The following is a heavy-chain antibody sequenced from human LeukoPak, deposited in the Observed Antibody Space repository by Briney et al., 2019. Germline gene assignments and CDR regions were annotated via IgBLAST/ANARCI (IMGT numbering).Heavy chain of an antibody. CDR3: ARSQATEWDNWFDP. CDR1: GYTFTSYG. Sequence: GASVKVSCKASGYTFTSYGISWVRQAPGQGLEWMGWINPNSGCTNYAQKFQGRVTMTRDTSISTAYMELSRLRSDDTAVYYCARSQATEWDNWFDPWGQGTLVTVSS. J-gene: IGHJ5*02. D-gene: IGHD5-24*01. CDR2: INPNSGCT. V-gene: IGHV1-2*02.